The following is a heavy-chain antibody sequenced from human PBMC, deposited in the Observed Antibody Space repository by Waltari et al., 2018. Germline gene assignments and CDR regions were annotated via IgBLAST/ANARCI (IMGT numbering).Heavy chain of an antibody. V-gene: IGHV4-4*09. CDR2: IYTSGST. CDR3: AGVRIVAAAGGYYYYYMDV. J-gene: IGHJ6*03. D-gene: IGHD6-13*01. CDR1: GGSISSYY. Sequence: QVQLQESGPGLVKPSETLSLTCTVSGGSISSYYWSWIRQPPGKGLEWIGYIYTSGSTNYIPSLKSRVTISVDTSKTQFSLKLSSVTAADTAVYYCAGVRIVAAAGGYYYYYMDVWGKGTTVTVSS.